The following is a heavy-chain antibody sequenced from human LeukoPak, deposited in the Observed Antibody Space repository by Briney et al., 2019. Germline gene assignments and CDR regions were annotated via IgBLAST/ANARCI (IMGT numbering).Heavy chain of an antibody. Sequence: SGTLSLTCTVSGGSISSYYWSWIRQPPGKGLEWIGYIYYSGSTNYNPSLKSRVTISVDTSKNQFSLKLSSVTAADTAVYYCARDLAAVWFDPWGQGTLVTVSS. CDR1: GGSISSYY. D-gene: IGHD6-13*01. CDR3: ARDLAAVWFDP. CDR2: IYYSGST. V-gene: IGHV4-59*01. J-gene: IGHJ5*02.